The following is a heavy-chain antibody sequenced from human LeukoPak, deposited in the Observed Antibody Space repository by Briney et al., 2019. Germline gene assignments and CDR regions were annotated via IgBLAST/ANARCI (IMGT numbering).Heavy chain of an antibody. CDR3: VGDAKRRILFVKYSWFDP. D-gene: IGHD2-21*01. CDR1: GFTFSVHR. V-gene: IGHV3-74*03. CDR2: INGAVRDT. Sequence: GGSLRLSCAASGFTFSVHRMHWGRDAPGKGRLWGALINGAVRDTTYAASVKGRSTISRDSARNTLYLQWPTLRPLAPAVYYCVGDAKRRILFVKYSWFDPWGQGTLVTVSS. J-gene: IGHJ5*02.